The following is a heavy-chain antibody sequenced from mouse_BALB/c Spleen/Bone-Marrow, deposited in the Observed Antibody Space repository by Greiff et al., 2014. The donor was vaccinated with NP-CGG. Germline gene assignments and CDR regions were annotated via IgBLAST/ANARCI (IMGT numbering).Heavy chain of an antibody. Sequence: VQLQQSGAELVKPGASVKLSCTASGFNIKDTYMHWVKQRPEQGLEWIGRIDPANGNTKYDPKFQGKATITADTSSNTAYLQLSSLTSKDTAVYYCAGYYYGSGQFAYWGQGTLVTVSA. CDR1: GFNIKDTY. V-gene: IGHV14-3*02. CDR2: IDPANGNT. J-gene: IGHJ3*01. D-gene: IGHD1-1*01. CDR3: AGYYYGSGQFAY.